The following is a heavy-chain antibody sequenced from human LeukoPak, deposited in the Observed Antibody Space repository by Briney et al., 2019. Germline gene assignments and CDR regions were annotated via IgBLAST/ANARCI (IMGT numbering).Heavy chain of an antibody. D-gene: IGHD6-19*01. J-gene: IGHJ3*02. CDR1: VFTFSSYW. CDR3: ARVGYSSGWYRGDAFDI. V-gene: IGHV3-7*01. Sequence: GGSLTLSCTACVFTFSSYWMSWVRQAPGKGLEWVANIKQDGREKYYVDSVKGRFTITRDNAKHSLYLQMNSLSAEDTAVYYCARVGYSSGWYRGDAFDIWGQGTMVTVSS. CDR2: IKQDGREK.